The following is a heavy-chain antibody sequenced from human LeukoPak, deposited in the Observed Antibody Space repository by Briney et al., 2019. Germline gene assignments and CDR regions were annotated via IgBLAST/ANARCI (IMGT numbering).Heavy chain of an antibody. Sequence: SETLSLTCAVYGGSFSGYYWSWIRQPPGKGLEWIGEINHSGSTNYNPSLKSRVTISADTSKNQFSLKLSSVTAADTAVYYCARARTTSYYYMDVWGKGTTVTVSS. J-gene: IGHJ6*03. CDR1: GGSFSGYY. CDR2: INHSGST. D-gene: IGHD1-1*01. CDR3: ARARTTSYYYMDV. V-gene: IGHV4-34*01.